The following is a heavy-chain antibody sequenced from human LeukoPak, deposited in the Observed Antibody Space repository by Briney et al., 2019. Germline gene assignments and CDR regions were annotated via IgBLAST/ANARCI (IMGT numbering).Heavy chain of an antibody. V-gene: IGHV4-39*07. CDR3: ARGIAVAGKRPYYYMDV. CDR2: IYYSGST. CDR1: GGSISSSSYY. J-gene: IGHJ6*03. Sequence: PSETLSLTCTVSGGSISSSSYYWGWIRQPPGKGLEWIGSIYYSGSTYYNPSLKSRVTISVDTSKNQFSLKLSSVTAADTAVYYCARGIAVAGKRPYYYMDVWGKGTTVTVSS. D-gene: IGHD6-19*01.